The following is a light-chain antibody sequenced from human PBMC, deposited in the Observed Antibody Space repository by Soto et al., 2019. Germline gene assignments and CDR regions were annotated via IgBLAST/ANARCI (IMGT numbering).Light chain of an antibody. J-gene: IGKJ5*01. V-gene: IGKV1-33*01. CDR1: QDIRNS. CDR3: QQYDYLVT. CDR2: DAS. Sequence: DIQMTKSPSSVFESVGDRVTITCQATQDIRNSLNWYQQKPGRAPKLLIYDASNVETGVPSRFSGTGSGTHFSFSISSLQPEDFATYYCQQYDYLVTFGQGTRLEIK.